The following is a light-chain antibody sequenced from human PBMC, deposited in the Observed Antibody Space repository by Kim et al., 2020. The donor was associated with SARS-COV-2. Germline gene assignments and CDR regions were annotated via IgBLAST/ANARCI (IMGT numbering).Light chain of an antibody. CDR3: QQYNNGWS. CDR2: GTS. J-gene: IGKJ1*01. Sequence: SVSLGESATFFGRATEEIGVNLAWYHQTSGQAPRALIYGTSTRATGVPDRVTGSGSGTEFSLTISNLQSEDVGIYFCQQYNNGWSFGQGTKVDIK. CDR1: EEIGVN. V-gene: IGKV3-15*01.